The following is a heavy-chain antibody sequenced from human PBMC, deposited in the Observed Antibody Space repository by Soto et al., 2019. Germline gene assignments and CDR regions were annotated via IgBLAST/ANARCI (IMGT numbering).Heavy chain of an antibody. V-gene: IGHV1-46*01. CDR2: INPNGGGT. D-gene: IGHD6-13*01. J-gene: IGHJ6*02. Sequence: QVQLVQSGAEVKKPGASVKVSCKASGYVFTNYFMHWVRQAPGQGLEWMGIINPNGGGTSYAQKFEGRVTMTRDSATSTVYMDLSSLRSEDTALYFCAREVGSHSWSYYYGMDVWGQGTSVTVSS. CDR1: GYVFTNYF. CDR3: AREVGSHSWSYYYGMDV.